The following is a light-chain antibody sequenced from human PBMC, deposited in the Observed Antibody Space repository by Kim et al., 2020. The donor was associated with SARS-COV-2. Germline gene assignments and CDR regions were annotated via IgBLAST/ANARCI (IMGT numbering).Light chain of an antibody. V-gene: IGLV3-1*01. Sequence: SVSPGRTASITCSGDKLGDKYACWYQQKPGQSPVLVIYQDSKRPSGIPERFSGSNSGNTATLTISGTRAMDEADYYCQAWDSSTYVFGTGTRSPS. CDR1: KLGDKY. J-gene: IGLJ1*01. CDR3: QAWDSSTYV. CDR2: QDS.